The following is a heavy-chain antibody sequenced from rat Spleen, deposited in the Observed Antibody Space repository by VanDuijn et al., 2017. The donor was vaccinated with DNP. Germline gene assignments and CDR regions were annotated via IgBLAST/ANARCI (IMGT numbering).Heavy chain of an antibody. Sequence: EVQLVESGGDLVQPGRSLKLSCVASGFTFNNYWMAWIRQVPGKGLEWIASITSGTGTTSYADAVKGRFMISRDNGKSTLYLQMESLRSEDTATYYCTKDAFDYWGQGVMVTVSS. CDR1: GFTFNNYW. CDR3: TKDAFDY. V-gene: IGHV5-31*01. J-gene: IGHJ2*01. CDR2: ITSGTGTT.